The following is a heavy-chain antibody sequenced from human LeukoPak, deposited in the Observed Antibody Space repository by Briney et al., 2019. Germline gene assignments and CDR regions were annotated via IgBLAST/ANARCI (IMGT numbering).Heavy chain of an antibody. CDR2: IRSKANSYAT. J-gene: IGHJ4*02. CDR3: TRLMGSSGYYVDY. CDR1: GFTVSSNY. V-gene: IGHV3-73*01. D-gene: IGHD3-22*01. Sequence: GGSLRLSCAASGFTVSSNYMSWVRQASGKGLEWVGRIRSKANSYATAYAASVKGRFTISRDDSKNTAYLQMNSLKTEDTAVYYCTRLMGSSGYYVDYWGQGTLVTVSS.